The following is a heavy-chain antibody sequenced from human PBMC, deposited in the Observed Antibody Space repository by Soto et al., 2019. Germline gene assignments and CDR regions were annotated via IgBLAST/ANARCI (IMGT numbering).Heavy chain of an antibody. D-gene: IGHD1-1*01. J-gene: IGHJ6*02. CDR1: GFTFSSYG. CDR3: AKAGGPTYNYYGVEV. Sequence: GGSLRLSCAVSGFTFSSYGMHWVRQAPVKGLEWVAFISYDGSEKYYADSVKGRFTISRDNSKNTLYLQMNSLRAEDTAVFYCAKAGGPTYNYYGVEVWGQGPTVTVSS. CDR2: ISYDGSEK. V-gene: IGHV3-30*18.